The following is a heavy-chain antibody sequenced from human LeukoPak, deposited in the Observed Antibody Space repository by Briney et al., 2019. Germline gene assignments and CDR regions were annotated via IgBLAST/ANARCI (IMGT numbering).Heavy chain of an antibody. V-gene: IGHV1-69*04. J-gene: IGHJ6*02. D-gene: IGHD1-26*01. CDR3: ASGNGGSDSYYYYYYGMDV. Sequence: EASVKVSCKASGGTFSSYAISWVRQAPGQGLEWMGRIIPILGIANYAQKFQGRVTITADKSTSTAYMELSSLRSEDTAVYYCASGNGGSDSYYYYYYGMDVWGQGTTVTVSS. CDR1: GGTFSSYA. CDR2: IIPILGIA.